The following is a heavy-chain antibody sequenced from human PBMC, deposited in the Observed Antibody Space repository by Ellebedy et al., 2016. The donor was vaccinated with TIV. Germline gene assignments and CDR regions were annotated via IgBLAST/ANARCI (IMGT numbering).Heavy chain of an antibody. CDR2: IYDIGGIRST. CDR1: GGSISSYY. D-gene: IGHD2-15*01. Sequence: MPSETLSLTCTVSGGSISSYYWTWIRQPPGKALEWIGYIYDIGGIRSTNYMSSLRSRVTIAGDTSKNQFSLRLNSVTAADTAVYFCARGVMGYSLYGMDVWGHGTTVAVSS. CDR3: ARGVMGYSLYGMDV. V-gene: IGHV4-59*01. J-gene: IGHJ6*02.